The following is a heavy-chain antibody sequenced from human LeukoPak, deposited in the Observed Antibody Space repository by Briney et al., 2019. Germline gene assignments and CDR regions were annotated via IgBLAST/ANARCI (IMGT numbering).Heavy chain of an antibody. V-gene: IGHV3-74*01. Sequence: PGRSLRLSCAASGFTVSSYSMNSVRQARRKWRGLVSLITGDGRGTGYAQSVKGRFTISRDNANNTLYLPMNSLRAEEMSVYGCARGARYCTSTSCQVRYYMDVWGKGAT. D-gene: IGHD2-2*01. CDR3: ARGARYCTSTSCQVRYYMDV. CDR2: ITGDGRGT. J-gene: IGHJ6*03. CDR1: GFTVSSYS.